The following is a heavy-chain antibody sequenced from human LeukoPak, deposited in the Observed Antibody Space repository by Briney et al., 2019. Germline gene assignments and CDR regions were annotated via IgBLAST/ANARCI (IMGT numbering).Heavy chain of an antibody. V-gene: IGHV3-53*01. CDR1: GFSVRDYY. J-gene: IGHJ4*02. CDR2: IYSDGST. D-gene: IGHD2/OR15-2a*01. CDR3: ARDDVPVI. Sequence: PGGSLRLSCAASGFSVRDYYMDWVRQAPGKGLEWVSFIYSDGSTYYADSVKGRFTISRDNSKNTLYLQMNSLRVEDTAVYYCARDDVPVIWGQGTLVTVSS.